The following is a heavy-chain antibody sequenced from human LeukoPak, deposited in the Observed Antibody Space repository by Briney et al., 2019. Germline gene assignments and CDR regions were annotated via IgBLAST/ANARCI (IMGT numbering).Heavy chain of an antibody. CDR2: IYYSGST. V-gene: IGHV4-39*01. Sequence: SETLSLTCTVSGGSISSYYWGWIRQPPGMGLEWIGSIYYSGSTYYNPSLKSRVTISVDTSKNQFSLKLSSVTAADTAVYYCASNLPYSSGWYLPVPYWGQGTLVTVSS. CDR1: GGSISSYY. CDR3: ASNLPYSSGWYLPVPY. J-gene: IGHJ4*02. D-gene: IGHD6-19*01.